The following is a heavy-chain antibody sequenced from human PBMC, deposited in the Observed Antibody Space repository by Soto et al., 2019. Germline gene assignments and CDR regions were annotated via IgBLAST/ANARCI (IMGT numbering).Heavy chain of an antibody. D-gene: IGHD2-2*01. V-gene: IGHV1-69*09. CDR3: AAPACAATWCSPSHNLDH. CDR1: GGTFVRHV. Sequence: QVQLVQSGAEVKKPESSVKVSCKTSGGTFVRHVISWVRQAPGQGPEWMGKINPLSGIPNYAQKFQHRATFTAETNSSTAYMELSSLRSDDTAVYYCAAPACAATWCSPSHNLDHWGQGTLVTVSS. CDR2: INPLSGIP. J-gene: IGHJ4*02.